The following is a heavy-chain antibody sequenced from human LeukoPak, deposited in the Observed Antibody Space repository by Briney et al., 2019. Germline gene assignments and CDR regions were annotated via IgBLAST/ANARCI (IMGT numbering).Heavy chain of an antibody. V-gene: IGHV4-4*09. CDR2: ISTSGST. D-gene: IGHD3-22*01. Sequence: SETLSLTCAVSAASISNYYWSWIRQAPGKGLEWIGCISTSGSTNYNPSLKSRVSISLDTSKNRFSLNLNFVTAAETAVYSCASPRSGYRYTFDYWGQGALVTVSS. J-gene: IGHJ4*02. CDR1: AASISNYY. CDR3: ASPRSGYRYTFDY.